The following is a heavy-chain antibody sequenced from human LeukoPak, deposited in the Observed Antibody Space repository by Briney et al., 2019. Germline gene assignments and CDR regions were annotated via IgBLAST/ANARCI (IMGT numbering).Heavy chain of an antibody. D-gene: IGHD5-18*01. CDR3: ARVGYSYGLEY. CDR2: IYYSGST. CDR1: GGSISSYY. V-gene: IGHV4-59*01. J-gene: IGHJ4*02. Sequence: SETLSLTCTVSGGSISSYYWSWLRQPPGKGLEWVGYIYYSGSTNYNPSLKSRVTISVDTSKNHSSLKLSSVTAADTAVYYCARVGYSYGLEYWGQGSLVTVSS.